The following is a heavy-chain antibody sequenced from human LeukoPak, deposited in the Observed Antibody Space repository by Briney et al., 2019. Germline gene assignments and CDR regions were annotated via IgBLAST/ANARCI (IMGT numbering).Heavy chain of an antibody. J-gene: IGHJ4*02. V-gene: IGHV3-23*01. CDR1: GFTFSSYA. D-gene: IGHD6-19*01. CDR2: ISGSGGST. CDR3: APRGSGWYFDY. Sequence: GGSLRLSCAVPGFTFSSYAMDWVRQAPGKGLEWVSAISGSGGSTYYADSVKGRFTISRDNSKNTLYLQMNSLRAEDTAVYYCAPRGSGWYFDYWGQGNLVTVSS.